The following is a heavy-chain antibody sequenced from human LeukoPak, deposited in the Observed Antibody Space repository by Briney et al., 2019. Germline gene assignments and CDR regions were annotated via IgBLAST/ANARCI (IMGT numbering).Heavy chain of an antibody. Sequence: PETLSLTCTVSGGSISSYYWSWIRQPPGKGLEWIGYIYYSGSTNYNPSLKSRVTISVDTSKNQFSLKLSSVTAADTAVYYCAREVFVTMVRGAHNWFDPWGQGTLVTVSS. CDR3: AREVFVTMVRGAHNWFDP. D-gene: IGHD3-10*01. J-gene: IGHJ5*02. V-gene: IGHV4-59*01. CDR2: IYYSGST. CDR1: GGSISSYY.